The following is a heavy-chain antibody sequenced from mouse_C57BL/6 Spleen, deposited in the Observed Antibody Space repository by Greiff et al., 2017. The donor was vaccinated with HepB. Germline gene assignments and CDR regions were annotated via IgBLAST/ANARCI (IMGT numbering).Heavy chain of an antibody. D-gene: IGHD2-4*01. J-gene: IGHJ2*01. Sequence: VQLQQPGAELVRPGSSVKLSCKASGYTFTSYWMHWVKQRPIQGLEWIGNIDPSDSETHYNQKFKDKATLTVDKSSSTAYMQLSSLTSEDTAVYYCARGGITYYFDYWGQGTTLTVSS. CDR2: IDPSDSET. CDR3: ARGGITYYFDY. V-gene: IGHV1-52*01. CDR1: GYTFTSYW.